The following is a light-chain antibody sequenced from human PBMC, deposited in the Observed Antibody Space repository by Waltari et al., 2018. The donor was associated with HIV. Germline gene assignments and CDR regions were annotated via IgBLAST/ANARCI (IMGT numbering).Light chain of an antibody. J-gene: IGLJ2*01. CDR2: RNN. Sequence: QSVLTQQPPASGTTGQRVTISCSGSSSNIGSNYAYRYPHLPPTPPEPLSYRNNQRPSGVSYGSSGATSGTSASLAISGLRSEDDSYYYCAAWDDSLVFGGGTKLTVL. CDR3: AAWDDSLV. CDR1: SSNIGSNY. V-gene: IGLV1-47*01.